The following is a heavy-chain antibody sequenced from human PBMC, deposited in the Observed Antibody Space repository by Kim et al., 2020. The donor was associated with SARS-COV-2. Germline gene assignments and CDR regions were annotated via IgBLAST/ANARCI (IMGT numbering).Heavy chain of an antibody. Sequence: ADSVKGRFTISRDNAKNSLYLQMNSLRAEDTALYYCAKAKKQWLVPAFDYWGQGTLVTVSS. CDR3: AKAKKQWLVPAFDY. J-gene: IGHJ4*02. D-gene: IGHD6-19*01. V-gene: IGHV3-9*01.